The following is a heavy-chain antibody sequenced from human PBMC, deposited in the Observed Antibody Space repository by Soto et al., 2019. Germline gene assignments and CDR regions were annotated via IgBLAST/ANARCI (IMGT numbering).Heavy chain of an antibody. Sequence: GGSLRLSCAASGFTFSNFAMSWVRQAPGKGLEWVSVISGSGDSTYYADSVKGRFTISRDNSKNTLYLQMKSLRAEDTAVYYCASRTSGWYFDYWGQGTVVTVSS. CDR1: GFTFSNFA. V-gene: IGHV3-23*01. CDR2: ISGSGDST. D-gene: IGHD6-19*01. J-gene: IGHJ4*02. CDR3: ASRTSGWYFDY.